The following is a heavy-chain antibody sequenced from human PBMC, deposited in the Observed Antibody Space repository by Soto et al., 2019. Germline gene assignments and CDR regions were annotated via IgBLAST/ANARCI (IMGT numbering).Heavy chain of an antibody. CDR1: GGSISSGGYY. D-gene: IGHD3-10*01. CDR3: ARDGGYGSGSYRFDY. Sequence: QVQLQESGPGLVKPSQTLSLTCTVSGGSISSGGYYWSWIRQHPGKGLEWIGYIYYSGGTSYNPSLKSRVTISIDTSKNQFSLKLSSVSAADTAVYYCARDGGYGSGSYRFDYWGQGTLVTVSS. J-gene: IGHJ4*02. V-gene: IGHV4-31*03. CDR2: IYYSGGT.